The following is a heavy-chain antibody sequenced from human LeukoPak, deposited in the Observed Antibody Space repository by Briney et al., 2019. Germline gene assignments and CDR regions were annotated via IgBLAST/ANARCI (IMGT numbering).Heavy chain of an antibody. CDR3: ARDIGGGYGSGSYYPPYFDY. CDR1: GYTFTSYY. Sequence: ASVKVSCKASGYTFTSYYMHWVRQAPGQGLEWMGIINPSGGSTSYAQKFQGRVTMTRDTSTSTVYMELSSLRSEDTAVYYCARDIGGGYGSGSYYPPYFDYWGQGTLVTVSS. CDR2: INPSGGST. J-gene: IGHJ4*02. D-gene: IGHD3-10*01. V-gene: IGHV1-46*01.